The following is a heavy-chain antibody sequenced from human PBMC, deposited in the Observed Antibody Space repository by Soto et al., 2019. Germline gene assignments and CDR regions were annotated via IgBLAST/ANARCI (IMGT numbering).Heavy chain of an antibody. J-gene: IGHJ5*02. Sequence: SETLSLTCTVSGGSVSSGSYYWSWIRQPPGKGLECIGYIYYSGSTYYNPSLKSRVTISVDTSKNQFSLKLSSVTAADTAVYYCARHQSHSSSYVDPWGQGTLVTVSS. V-gene: IGHV4-39*01. CDR1: GGSVSSGSYY. CDR2: IYYSGST. D-gene: IGHD6-13*01. CDR3: ARHQSHSSSYVDP.